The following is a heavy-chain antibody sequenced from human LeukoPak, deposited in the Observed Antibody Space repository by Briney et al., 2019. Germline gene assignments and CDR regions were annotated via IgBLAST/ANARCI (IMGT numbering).Heavy chain of an antibody. CDR1: GYTFTGYY. Sequence: GASVKVSCKASGYTFTGYYMHWVRQAPGQGLERMGWINPNSGGTNYAQKFQGRVTMTRDTSISTAYMELSRLRSDDTAVYYCARRARVVDWYFDLWGRGTLVTVSS. D-gene: IGHD2-2*01. CDR3: ARRARVVDWYFDL. CDR2: INPNSGGT. J-gene: IGHJ2*01. V-gene: IGHV1-2*02.